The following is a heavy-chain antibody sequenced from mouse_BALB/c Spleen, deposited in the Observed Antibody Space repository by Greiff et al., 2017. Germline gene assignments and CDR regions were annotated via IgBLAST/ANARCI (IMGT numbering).Heavy chain of an antibody. CDR3: ARQDRYNYAMDY. J-gene: IGHJ4*01. V-gene: IGHV5-6-2*01. CDR1: GFTFSSYY. D-gene: IGHD2-14*01. CDR2: INSNGGST. Sequence: EVMLVESGGGLVKLGGSLKLSCAASGFTFSSYYMSWVRQTPEKRLELVAAINSNGGSTYYPDTVKGRFTISRDNAKNTLYLQMSSLKSEDTALYYCARQDRYNYAMDYWGQGTSVTVSS.